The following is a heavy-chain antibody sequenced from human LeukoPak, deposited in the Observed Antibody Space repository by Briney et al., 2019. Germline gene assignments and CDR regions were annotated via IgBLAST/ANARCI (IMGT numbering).Heavy chain of an antibody. CDR3: AKRIQSAMATGY. V-gene: IGHV3-23*01. D-gene: IGHD5-18*01. J-gene: IGHJ4*02. Sequence: PGGSLRLSCAASGFTFSNSALSWVRQAPGQGLEWVSDISGSGGSTYYADSVKGRFTISRDNSKNTLYLQMNSLRADDTAVYYCAKRIQSAMATGYWGQGTLVTVSS. CDR2: ISGSGGST. CDR1: GFTFSNSA.